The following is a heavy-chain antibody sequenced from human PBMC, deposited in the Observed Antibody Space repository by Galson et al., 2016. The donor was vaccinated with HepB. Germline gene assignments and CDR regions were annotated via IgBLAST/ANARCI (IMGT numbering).Heavy chain of an antibody. CDR2: ISAYSGDT. Sequence: QSGAEVTKPGASVKVSCKASGSTFTSYGFSWVRQAPGQGLEWMGWISAYSGDTNYAQKLQGRVTMTTDTSTSTAYMELRSLRSDDTSVYYCARAPVASDFWSGFPMDVWGQGTTVTVSS. J-gene: IGHJ6*02. D-gene: IGHD3-3*01. CDR1: GSTFTSYG. CDR3: ARAPVASDFWSGFPMDV. V-gene: IGHV1-18*04.